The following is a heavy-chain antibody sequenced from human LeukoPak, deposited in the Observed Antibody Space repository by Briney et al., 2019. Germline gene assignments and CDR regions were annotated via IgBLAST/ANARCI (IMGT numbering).Heavy chain of an antibody. D-gene: IGHD3-3*01. J-gene: IGHJ4*02. CDR1: GGSTSRRSYY. CDR2: IYYSGST. Sequence: PSETLSLTCTISGGSTSRRSYYWGWIRQRPGKGLEWIGSIYYSGSTYINPSLQSRVTISVDASTNQFSLRLSSVTAADTAVYYCARHRLNYDFWSGYYFDYWGQGTLVTVSS. CDR3: ARHRLNYDFWSGYYFDY. V-gene: IGHV4-39*01.